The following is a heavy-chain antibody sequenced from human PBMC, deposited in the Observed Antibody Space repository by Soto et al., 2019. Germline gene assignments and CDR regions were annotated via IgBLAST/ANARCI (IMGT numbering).Heavy chain of an antibody. CDR3: AGGGLVRFLGRYFFDY. D-gene: IGHD3-3*01. CDR2: ISARGGTP. J-gene: IGHJ4*02. Sequence: EVQLLESGGALVQPGGSLRLSCAASGFTFSSYAMSWVRQAPGKGLEWVSAISARGGTPYYTDSVKGRFTISRDNPKNTLYLQMSGLRAEDAAIEYCAGGGLVRFLGRYFFDYWGEGTLVTVSS. CDR1: GFTFSSYA. V-gene: IGHV3-23*01.